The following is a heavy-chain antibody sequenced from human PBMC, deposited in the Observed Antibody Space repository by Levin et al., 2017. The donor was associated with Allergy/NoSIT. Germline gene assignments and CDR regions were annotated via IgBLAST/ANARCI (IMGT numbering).Heavy chain of an antibody. CDR1: GGSISSYY. D-gene: IGHD4-17*01. J-gene: IGHJ2*01. Sequence: SETLSLTCTVSGGSISSYYWSWIRQPPGKGLEWIGYIYYSGSTNYNPSLKSRVTISVDTSKNQFSLKLSSVTAADTAVYYCARADRATVTHEEYGYFDLWGRGTLVTVSS. CDR3: ARADRATVTHEEYGYFDL. V-gene: IGHV4-59*01. CDR2: IYYSGST.